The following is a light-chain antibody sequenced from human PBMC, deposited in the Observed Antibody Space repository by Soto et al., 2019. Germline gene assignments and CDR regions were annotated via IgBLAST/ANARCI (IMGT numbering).Light chain of an antibody. CDR2: DAS. V-gene: IGKV3-11*01. Sequence: EIVLAQYKTIHLLSRGKRENKSCRASQSVSSYLAWYQQKPGQAPRLLIYDASNRATGIPARFSGSGSGTDFTLTISSLEPEDFAVYYCQQRSNWPLTFGQGTRLEIK. CDR3: QQRSNWPLT. CDR1: QSVSSY. J-gene: IGKJ5*01.